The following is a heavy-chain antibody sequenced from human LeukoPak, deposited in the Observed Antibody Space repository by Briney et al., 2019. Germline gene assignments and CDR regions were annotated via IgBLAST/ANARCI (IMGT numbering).Heavy chain of an antibody. CDR3: ARIYGSGSYYDY. J-gene: IGHJ4*02. CDR2: GDYSGGT. V-gene: IGHV4-39*07. D-gene: IGHD3-10*01. Sequence: SETLSLTCTVSGDSFSSVTDYWAWIRQPPGKGLEWIASGDYSGGTYYNPSLESRVTISVDTSKSQFSLKLSSVTVADTAVYYCARIYGSGSYYDYWGQGTLVTVSS. CDR1: GDSFSSVTDY.